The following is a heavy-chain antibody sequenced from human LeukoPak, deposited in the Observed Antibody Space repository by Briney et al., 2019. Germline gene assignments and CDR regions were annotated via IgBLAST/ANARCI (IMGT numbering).Heavy chain of an antibody. CDR2: INPNSGGT. CDR1: GYTVTGYY. CDR3: ARSNYYGSGRYWYFDL. D-gene: IGHD3-10*01. J-gene: IGHJ2*01. V-gene: IGHV1-2*02. Sequence: ASVKVSCKASGYTVTGYYMHWVRQAPGQGLEWMGWINPNSGGTNYAQKLQGRVTMTRDTSISTAYMELSRLRSDDTAVYYCARSNYYGSGRYWYFDLWGRGTLVTVSS.